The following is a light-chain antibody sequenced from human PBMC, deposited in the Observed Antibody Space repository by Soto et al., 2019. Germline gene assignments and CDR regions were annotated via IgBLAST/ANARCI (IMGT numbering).Light chain of an antibody. CDR3: QQYGSSIYT. V-gene: IGKV3-20*01. CDR2: GAS. J-gene: IGKJ2*01. CDR1: QSVSSSY. Sequence: ESVLTQSTGTLSLSPGERATLSCRASQSVSSSYLAWYQQKPGQAPRLLIYGASSRATGIPDRFSGSGSGTDFTLTISRLEPEDFAVYYCQQYGSSIYTFGQGTKLEIK.